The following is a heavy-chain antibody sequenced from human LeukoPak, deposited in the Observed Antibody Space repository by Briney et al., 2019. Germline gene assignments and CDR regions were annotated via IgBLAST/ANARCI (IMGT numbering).Heavy chain of an antibody. V-gene: IGHV4-34*01. Sequence: SETLSLTCAVYGGSFSGYYWSWIRQPPGKGLEWIREINHSGSTNYNPSLKSRVTISVDTSKNQFSLKLSSVTAADTAVYYCARGGYDILTGYKSHSIDYWGQGTLVTVSS. J-gene: IGHJ4*02. CDR2: INHSGST. D-gene: IGHD3-9*01. CDR1: GGSFSGYY. CDR3: ARGGYDILTGYKSHSIDY.